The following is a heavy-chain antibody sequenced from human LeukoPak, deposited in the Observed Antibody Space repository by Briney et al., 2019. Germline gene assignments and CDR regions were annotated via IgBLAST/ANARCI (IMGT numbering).Heavy chain of an antibody. J-gene: IGHJ6*03. CDR2: ISYDGSNK. Sequence: GGSLRLSCAASGFTFSSYAMHWVRQAPGKGLEWVAVISYDGSNKYYADSVKGRFTISRDNSKNTLYLQMNSLRAEDTAVYYCARGAYYGVLYYYYYMDVWGKGTTVTVSS. CDR3: ARGAYYGVLYYYYYMDV. CDR1: GFTFSSYA. D-gene: IGHD3-22*01. V-gene: IGHV3-30*04.